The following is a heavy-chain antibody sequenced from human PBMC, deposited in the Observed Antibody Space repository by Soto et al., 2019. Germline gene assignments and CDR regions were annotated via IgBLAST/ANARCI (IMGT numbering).Heavy chain of an antibody. V-gene: IGHV1-2*04. CDR2: INPNSGGT. Sequence: ASVKVSCKASGYTFTGYYMHWVRQAPGQGLEWMGWINPNSGGTNYAQKFQGWVTVTRDTSISTAYMELSRLRSDDTAVYYCARDSDFRSGYNWFDPWGQGTLVTVSS. D-gene: IGHD3-3*01. CDR1: GYTFTGYY. J-gene: IGHJ5*02. CDR3: ARDSDFRSGYNWFDP.